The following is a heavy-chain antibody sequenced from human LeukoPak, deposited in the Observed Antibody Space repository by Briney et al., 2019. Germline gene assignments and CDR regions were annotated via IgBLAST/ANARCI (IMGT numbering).Heavy chain of an antibody. D-gene: IGHD5-18*01. CDR3: AGDRREYSYSYCSY. Sequence: PGGSLRLSCAASGFTFSSYVMHWVRQAPGKGLEWVATISYDGDDKYYADSVKGRFTISRDNSKNTLYLQMNSLIAEDTAVYYCAGDRREYSYSYCSYWGQGTLVTVSS. CDR1: GFTFSSYV. V-gene: IGHV3-30*01. J-gene: IGHJ4*02. CDR2: ISYDGDDK.